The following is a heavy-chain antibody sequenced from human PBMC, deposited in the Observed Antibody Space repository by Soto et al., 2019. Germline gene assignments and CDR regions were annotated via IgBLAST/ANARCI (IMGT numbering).Heavy chain of an antibody. CDR2: INAYNGNT. CDR3: ARVLPPFDP. V-gene: IGHV1-18*01. Sequence: QVQLVQSGAEVKKPGASVKVSCKASGYTFTSYGISWVRQAPGQGLEWMGWINAYNGNTNYAQKLQRSATNTTATSPSTAYMELWSPRSDDTAVYYCARVLPPFDPWGQGTLVTVSS. J-gene: IGHJ5*02. CDR1: GYTFTSYG.